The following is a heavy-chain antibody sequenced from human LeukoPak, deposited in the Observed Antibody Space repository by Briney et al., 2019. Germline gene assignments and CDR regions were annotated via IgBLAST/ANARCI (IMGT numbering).Heavy chain of an antibody. CDR2: IYYSGRT. D-gene: IGHD3-9*01. CDR1: GGSIRSYH. Sequence: SETLSLTCTVSGGSIRSYHWSWIRQPPGKGLEWMGYIYYSGRTYYNPSLKSRVTISVDTSKNQFSLKLSSVTAADTAVYYCVRDSYDILTSSRYFDYWGQGTLVTVSS. CDR3: VRDSYDILTSSRYFDY. V-gene: IGHV4-59*12. J-gene: IGHJ4*02.